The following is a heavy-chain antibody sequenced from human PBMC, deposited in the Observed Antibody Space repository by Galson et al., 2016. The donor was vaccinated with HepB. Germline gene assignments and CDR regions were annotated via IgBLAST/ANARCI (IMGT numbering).Heavy chain of an antibody. CDR2: TRNKVNSYTT. V-gene: IGHV3-72*01. D-gene: IGHD6-25*01. J-gene: IGHJ3*02. CDR3: ARPSGGYSGGFDI. Sequence: SLRLSCAASGFTFSGSAMHWVRQASGKGLEWVGRTRNKVNSYTTEYAASVKGRFTISRDDSKNSLYLQMNSLKTEDTALYYCARPSGGYSGGFDIWGQGTMVTVSS. CDR1: GFTFSGSA.